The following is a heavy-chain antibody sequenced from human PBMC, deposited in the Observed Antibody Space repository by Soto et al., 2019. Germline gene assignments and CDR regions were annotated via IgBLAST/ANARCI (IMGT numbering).Heavy chain of an antibody. V-gene: IGHV3-74*01. J-gene: IGHJ6*04. Sequence: GGSLRLSCAASGFTFSSYWMHWVRQAPGKGLVWVSRINSDGSSTSYADSVKGRFTISRDNAKNTLYLQMNSLRAEDTAVYYCARGGSIQLWLRPGRRKNGMDVWGKGTTVTLSS. CDR3: ARGGSIQLWLRPGRRKNGMDV. CDR2: INSDGSST. CDR1: GFTFSSYW. D-gene: IGHD5-18*01.